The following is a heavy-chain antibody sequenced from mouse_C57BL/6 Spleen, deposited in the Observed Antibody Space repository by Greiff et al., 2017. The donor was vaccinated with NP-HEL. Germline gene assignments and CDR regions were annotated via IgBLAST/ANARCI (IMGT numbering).Heavy chain of an antibody. D-gene: IGHD2-5*01. CDR3: ARSHSKGGFAY. J-gene: IGHJ3*01. CDR1: GYTFTSYG. V-gene: IGHV1-81*01. CDR2: IYPRSGNT. Sequence: VQLQQSGAELARPGASVKLSCKASGYTFTSYGISWVKQRTGQGLEWIGEIYPRSGNTYYNEKFKGKATLTADKSSSTAYMELRSLTSEDSAVYFCARSHSKGGFAYWGQGTLVTVSA.